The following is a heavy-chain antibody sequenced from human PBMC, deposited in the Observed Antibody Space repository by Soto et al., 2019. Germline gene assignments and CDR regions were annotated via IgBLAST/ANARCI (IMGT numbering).Heavy chain of an antibody. CDR3: AKGDDILTGYYVANY. V-gene: IGHV3-23*01. J-gene: IGHJ4*02. D-gene: IGHD3-9*01. Sequence: RRLSCEASVFTFRNYAMSWVRQAPGKGLEWVSGISGSGGRTYYADSVKGRFTLSRDNSKNTLYLQMSSLRAEDTDVYYCAKGDDILTGYYVANYWGQCTQVTVSS. CDR1: VFTFRNYA. CDR2: ISGSGGRT.